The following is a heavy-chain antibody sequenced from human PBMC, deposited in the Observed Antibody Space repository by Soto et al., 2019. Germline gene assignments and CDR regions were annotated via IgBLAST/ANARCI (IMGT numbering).Heavy chain of an antibody. V-gene: IGHV3-23*01. D-gene: IGHD5-18*01. CDR2: ISGSGGST. CDR3: AKTSHKDTAMENWFDP. J-gene: IGHJ5*02. CDR1: GFTFSNYA. Sequence: GGSLRLSCAASGFTFSNYAMNWVRQAPGKGLEWVSAISGSGGSTYYADSVKGRFTISRDNSKNTLYVQMNSLRAEDTAVYYSAKTSHKDTAMENWFDPWGQGTLVTVSS.